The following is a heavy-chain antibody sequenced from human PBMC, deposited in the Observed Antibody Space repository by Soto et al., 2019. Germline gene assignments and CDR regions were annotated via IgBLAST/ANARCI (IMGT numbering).Heavy chain of an antibody. CDR2: IYHSGST. J-gene: IGHJ3*02. CDR1: GGSISSGGYS. Sequence: SETLSLTCAVSGGSISSGGYSGSWIRQPPGKGLEWIGYIYHSGSTYYNPSLKSRVTISVDRSKNQFSLKLSSVTAADTAVYYCARSCSSTSCYTAIDALDIWGQGTMVTVSS. V-gene: IGHV4-30-2*01. D-gene: IGHD2-2*02. CDR3: ARSCSSTSCYTAIDALDI.